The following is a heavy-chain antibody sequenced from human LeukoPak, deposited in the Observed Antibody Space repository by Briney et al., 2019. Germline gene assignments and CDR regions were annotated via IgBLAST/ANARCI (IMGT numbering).Heavy chain of an antibody. CDR3: AKLKGWYGEGYFDY. CDR2: IYSGGIT. D-gene: IGHD3-10*01. Sequence: PGGSLRLSCAASGFTVSSNYMSWVRQPPGKGLEWVSVIYSGGITFYADSVKGRFTISRDNSKNTLYLQMNSLRADDTAVYYCAKLKGWYGEGYFDYWGQGTVVTVSS. CDR1: GFTVSSNY. V-gene: IGHV3-53*01. J-gene: IGHJ4*02.